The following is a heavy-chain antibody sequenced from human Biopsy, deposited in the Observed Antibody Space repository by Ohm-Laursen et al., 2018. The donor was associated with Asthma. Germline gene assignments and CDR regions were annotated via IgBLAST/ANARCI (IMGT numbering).Heavy chain of an antibody. V-gene: IGHV4-34*01. CDR3: ARGPEWSGLDI. Sequence: GTLSLTCSMYGLSSSAYYWTWIRQTPGKGLEWIGESDHRGNTNTNATLKSRVTISKAKSANQFSLKMKSVTAADTAIYYCARGPEWSGLDIWGQGTTVTVSS. CDR1: GLSSSAYY. CDR2: SDHRGNT. J-gene: IGHJ6*02. D-gene: IGHD3-3*01.